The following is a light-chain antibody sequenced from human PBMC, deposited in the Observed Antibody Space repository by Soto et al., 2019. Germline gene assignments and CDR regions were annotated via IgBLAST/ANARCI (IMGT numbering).Light chain of an antibody. Sequence: EIVLTQSPGSLSLSPGERATLSCRASQSVDSSFFAWYQKKPGQAPRLLIYGASKRATGIPDRFSGSGSGTDSTLTISRLEPEDLAVYYCQQYVSSVTFGQGTKVEIK. CDR2: GAS. J-gene: IGKJ1*01. CDR1: QSVDSSF. CDR3: QQYVSSVT. V-gene: IGKV3-20*01.